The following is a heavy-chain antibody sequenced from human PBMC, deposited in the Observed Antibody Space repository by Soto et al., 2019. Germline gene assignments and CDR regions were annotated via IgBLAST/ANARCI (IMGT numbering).Heavy chain of an antibody. CDR2: ISGSGGST. CDR1: GFTFSSYA. CDR3: ANGPVVNAIPSCDY. J-gene: IGHJ4*02. D-gene: IGHD2-21*01. V-gene: IGHV3-23*01. Sequence: EVQLLESGGGLVQPGGSLRLSCAASGFTFSSYAMSWVRQAPGKGLEWVSAISGSGGSTYYADSVKGRFTISRDNSKNTLYLQMTSLRAEDSAVSYCANGPVVNAIPSCDYWGQGTLVTVSS.